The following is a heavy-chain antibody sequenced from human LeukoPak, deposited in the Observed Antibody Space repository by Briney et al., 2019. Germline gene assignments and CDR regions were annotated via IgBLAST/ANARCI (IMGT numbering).Heavy chain of an antibody. CDR1: GLPFRRYA. D-gene: IGHD6-13*01. Sequence: GVPLRLSCRPYGLPFRRYAVIGARRAPGGGLEGVSAISGSGCNTYYAVCVKGRFTLSRDSSKNTLSLQVNSQSAEDTAVYHHAKVRSRIAAARTSVYYFQYWRQGTLVSVCS. V-gene: IGHV3-23*01. CDR2: ISGSGCNT. J-gene: IGHJ4*02. CDR3: AKVRSRIAAARTSVYYFQY.